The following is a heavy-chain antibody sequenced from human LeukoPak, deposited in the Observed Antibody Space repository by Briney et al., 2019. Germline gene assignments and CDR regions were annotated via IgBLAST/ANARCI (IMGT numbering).Heavy chain of an antibody. Sequence: PSETLSLTCTVSGGSISSYYWSSIRQPPGKGLEWIGYIYYSGSTNYNPSLKSRVTISVDTSKNQFSLKLSSVTAADTAVYYCARVRQQLAHNYYYDYYMDVWGKGTTVTVSS. D-gene: IGHD6-13*01. CDR3: ARVRQQLAHNYYYDYYMDV. CDR2: IYYSGST. V-gene: IGHV4-59*01. J-gene: IGHJ6*03. CDR1: GGSISSYY.